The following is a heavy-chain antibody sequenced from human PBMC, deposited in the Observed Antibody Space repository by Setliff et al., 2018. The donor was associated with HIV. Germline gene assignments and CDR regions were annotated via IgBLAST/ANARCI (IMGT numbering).Heavy chain of an antibody. CDR1: GASISSSSNS. J-gene: IGHJ4*02. V-gene: IGHV4-39*01. CDR2: LYSSGRT. CDR3: AGSYGSSWFGPFDY. Sequence: SETLSLTCSVSGASISSSSNSWGWIRQPPGKGLEWTGSLYSSGRTYYKSSLKSRVNISVDASRNQFSLRLDSLTAADTAIYYCAGSYGSSWFGPFDYWGQGTLVT. D-gene: IGHD6-13*01.